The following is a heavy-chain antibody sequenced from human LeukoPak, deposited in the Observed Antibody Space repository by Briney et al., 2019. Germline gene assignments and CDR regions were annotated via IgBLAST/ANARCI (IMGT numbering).Heavy chain of an antibody. CDR2: INHSGST. CDR1: GGSFSGYY. J-gene: IGHJ3*02. CDR3: ARARYCSGGSCYPMFGAFDI. V-gene: IGHV4-34*01. D-gene: IGHD2-15*01. Sequence: SETLSLTCAVYGGSFSGYYWSWIRQPPGKGLEWIGEINHSGSTNYNPSLKSRVTISVDTSKNQFSLKLSSVTAADTAVYYCARARYCSGGSCYPMFGAFDIWGQGTMVTVSS.